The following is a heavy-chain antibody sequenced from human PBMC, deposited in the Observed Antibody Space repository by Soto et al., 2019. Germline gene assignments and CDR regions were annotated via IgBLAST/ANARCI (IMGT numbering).Heavy chain of an antibody. D-gene: IGHD6-19*01. CDR1: GFTFSSYG. Sequence: PGGSLRLSCAASGFTFSSYGMHWVRQAPGKGLEWVAVIWYDGSNKYYADSVKGRFTISRDNSKNTLYLQMNSLRAEDTAVYYCAREPGIAVAGTPYYYYGMDVWGQGTTVTVSS. J-gene: IGHJ6*02. V-gene: IGHV3-33*01. CDR3: AREPGIAVAGTPYYYYGMDV. CDR2: IWYDGSNK.